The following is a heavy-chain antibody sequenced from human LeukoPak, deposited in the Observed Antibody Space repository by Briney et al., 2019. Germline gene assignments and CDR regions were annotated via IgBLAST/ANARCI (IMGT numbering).Heavy chain of an antibody. D-gene: IGHD3-22*01. CDR1: GFMFSKYW. V-gene: IGHV3-7*01. CDR3: SRDANYYDSSRHYFDAFDI. J-gene: IGHJ3*02. Sequence: PGESLRLSCEASGFMFSKYWMTWVRQAPGKGLEWVANIRGDGSVKYLLDSVKGRFSISRGNAKNSLSLEMNNLRAEDTAVYYCSRDANYYDSSRHYFDAFDIWGRGTMVTVSS. CDR2: IRGDGSVK.